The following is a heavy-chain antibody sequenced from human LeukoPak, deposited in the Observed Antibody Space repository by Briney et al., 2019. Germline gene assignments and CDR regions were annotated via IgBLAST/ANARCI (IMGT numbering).Heavy chain of an antibody. CDR2: IYYSGST. CDR1: GGSLNSAGYN. Sequence: PSQTLSLTCTVSGGSLNSAGYNWYWIRQHPGKGLEWLGYIYYSGSTYYNPSLKSRLTISIDTSKNQFSLRLSSVTAADTAVYYCARDLGRYCSSTTCPRWFDPWGQGTLVTVSS. CDR3: ARDLGRYCSSTTCPRWFDP. V-gene: IGHV4-31*03. D-gene: IGHD2-2*01. J-gene: IGHJ5*02.